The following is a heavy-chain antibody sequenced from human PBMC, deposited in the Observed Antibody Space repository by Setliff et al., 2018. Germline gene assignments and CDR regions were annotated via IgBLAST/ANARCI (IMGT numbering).Heavy chain of an antibody. CDR2: INHSGSA. V-gene: IGHV4-34*01. CDR3: ARGDYYDSSAYSPDTFDI. J-gene: IGHJ3*02. Sequence: ETLSLTCAVYGGSFSGHHWCWIRQPPWKGLEWIGEINHSGSANYNPSLKSRVTISLDTSKNQFSLKLSSVTAADTAVYYCARGDYYDSSAYSPDTFDIWGQGTMVTVSS. D-gene: IGHD3-22*01. CDR1: GGSFSGHH.